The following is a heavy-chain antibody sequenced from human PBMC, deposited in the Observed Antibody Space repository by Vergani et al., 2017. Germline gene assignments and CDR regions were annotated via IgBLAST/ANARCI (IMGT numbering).Heavy chain of an antibody. D-gene: IGHD3-10*01. Sequence: QLQLQESGPGLVKPSETLSLTCTVSGGSISSSSYYWGWIRQPPGKGLEWIGSIYYSGSTYYNPSLKSRVTISVDTSKNQFSLKLSSVTAADTAVYYCARGEENNWFDPWGQGTLVTVSS. J-gene: IGHJ5*02. CDR3: ARGEENNWFDP. V-gene: IGHV4-39*01. CDR1: GGSISSSSYY. CDR2: IYYSGST.